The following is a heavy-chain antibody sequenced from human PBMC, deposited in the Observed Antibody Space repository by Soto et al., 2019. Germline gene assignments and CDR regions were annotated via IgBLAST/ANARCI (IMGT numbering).Heavy chain of an antibody. V-gene: IGHV4-39*01. CDR2: IYYSGST. CDR1: GGSISSSSYY. CDR3: ARIRGYSYGRPFDY. D-gene: IGHD5-18*01. Sequence: SETLSLTCAVSGGSISSSSYYWGWIRQPPGKGLEWIGSIYYSGSTYYNPSLKSRVTISVDTSKNQFSLKLSSVTAADTAVYYCARIRGYSYGRPFDYWGQGTLVTVSS. J-gene: IGHJ4*02.